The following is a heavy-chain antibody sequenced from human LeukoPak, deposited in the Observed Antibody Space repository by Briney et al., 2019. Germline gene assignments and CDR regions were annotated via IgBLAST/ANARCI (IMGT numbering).Heavy chain of an antibody. Sequence: SETLSLTCAVYGGSFSGYYWSWIRQPPGKGLEWIGKINHSGSTNYNPSLKSRVTISVDTSKNQFSLKLSSVTAADTAVYSCARGIYSSNWFDPWGQGTLVTVPS. CDR2: INHSGST. J-gene: IGHJ5*02. CDR3: ARGIYSSNWFDP. V-gene: IGHV4-34*01. CDR1: GGSFSGYY. D-gene: IGHD5-12*01.